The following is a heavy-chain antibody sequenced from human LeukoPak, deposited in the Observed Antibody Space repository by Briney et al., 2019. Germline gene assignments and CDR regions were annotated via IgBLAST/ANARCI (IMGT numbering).Heavy chain of an antibody. J-gene: IGHJ4*02. CDR1: GGSITSYY. D-gene: IGHD4-11*01. Sequence: SETLSLTCTVSGGSITSYYWSWIRQPPGKGLEWIGYIYYSGSTNYNPSLKSRVTMSVDTSKNQFSLKLSSVTAADTAVYYCARDRYSNYFDYWGQGTLVTVSS. CDR2: IYYSGST. CDR3: ARDRYSNYFDY. V-gene: IGHV4-59*01.